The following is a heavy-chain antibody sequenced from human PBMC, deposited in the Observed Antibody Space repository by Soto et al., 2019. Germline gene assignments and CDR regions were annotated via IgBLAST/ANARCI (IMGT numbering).Heavy chain of an antibody. Sequence: TLSLTCTVSGGSISSGGYYWSWIRQHPGKGLEWIGYIYYSGSTYYNPSLKSRVTISVDTSKNQFSLKLSSVTAADTAVYYCARGLLASYYYDSDGSNPPWFDYWGRGTLVTVSS. V-gene: IGHV4-31*03. CDR1: GGSISSGGYY. J-gene: IGHJ4*02. D-gene: IGHD3-22*01. CDR2: IYYSGST. CDR3: ARGLLASYYYDSDGSNPPWFDY.